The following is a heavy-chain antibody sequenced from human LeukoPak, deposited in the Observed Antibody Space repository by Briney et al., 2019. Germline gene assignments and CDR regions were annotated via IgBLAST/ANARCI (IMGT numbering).Heavy chain of an antibody. CDR2: IYHSGST. CDR1: GGSFSGYY. J-gene: IGHJ3*02. Sequence: SETLSLTCAVYGGSFSGYYWSWIRQPPGKGLEWIGEIYHSGSTNYNPSLKSRVTISVDKSKNQFSLKLSSVTAADTAVYYCARDIHYYDSSGYYWGDAFDIWGQGTMVTVSS. V-gene: IGHV4-34*01. D-gene: IGHD3-22*01. CDR3: ARDIHYYDSSGYYWGDAFDI.